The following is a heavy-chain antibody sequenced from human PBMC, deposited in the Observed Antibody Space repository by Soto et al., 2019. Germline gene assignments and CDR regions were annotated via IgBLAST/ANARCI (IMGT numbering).Heavy chain of an antibody. D-gene: IGHD3-10*01. V-gene: IGHV3-23*01. CDR3: AKAGMGSGSYGYYYGMDV. CDR2: ISGSGGST. J-gene: IGHJ6*02. Sequence: PGGSLRLSCAASGFTFSSYAMSWVRQAPGKGLEWVSAISGSGGSTYYADSVKGRFTISRDNSKNTLYLQMNSLRAEDTAVYYCAKAGMGSGSYGYYYGMDVWGQGTTVTVS. CDR1: GFTFSSYA.